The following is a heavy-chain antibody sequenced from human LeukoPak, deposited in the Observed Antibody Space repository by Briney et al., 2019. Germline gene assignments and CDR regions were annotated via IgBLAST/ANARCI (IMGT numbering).Heavy chain of an antibody. CDR1: GGSISSGGYY. CDR2: IYYSGST. V-gene: IGHV4-31*03. J-gene: IGHJ3*02. D-gene: IGHD5-24*01. Sequence: SETLSLTCTVSGGSISSGGYYWSWIRQHPGKGLEWIGYIYYSGSTYYNPSLKSRVTISVDTSKNQLSLKLSSVTAADTAVYYCARGRDGYNLRVSGAFDIWGQGTMVTVSS. CDR3: ARGRDGYNLRVSGAFDI.